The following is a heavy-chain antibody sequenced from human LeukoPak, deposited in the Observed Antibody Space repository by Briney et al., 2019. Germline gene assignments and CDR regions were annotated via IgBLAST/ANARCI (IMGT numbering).Heavy chain of an antibody. CDR1: GFTFSSYW. J-gene: IGHJ4*02. Sequence: GSLRLSCAASGFTFSSYWMYWVRQAPGKGLVWVSRINYNGSSTAYADSVKGRFTISRDNAKNTLFLQMNSLTAADTAVYYCVRAAYSYGLWGQGTLVTVSS. CDR2: INYNGSST. CDR3: VRAAYSYGL. D-gene: IGHD5-18*01. V-gene: IGHV3-74*01.